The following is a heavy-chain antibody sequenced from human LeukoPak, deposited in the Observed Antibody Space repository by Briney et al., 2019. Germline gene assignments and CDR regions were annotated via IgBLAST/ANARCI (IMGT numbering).Heavy chain of an antibody. J-gene: IGHJ4*02. CDR1: GGSFSGYY. V-gene: IGHV4-34*01. Sequence: PSETLSLTCAVYGGSFSGYYWSWIRQPPGKGLEWIGEINHSGSTNYNPSLKSRVTISVDTSKNQFSLKLSSVTAADTAVYYCARGLIDSSGWYFRRDEYFDYWGQGTLVTVSS. CDR3: ARGLIDSSGWYFRRDEYFDY. D-gene: IGHD6-19*01. CDR2: INHSGST.